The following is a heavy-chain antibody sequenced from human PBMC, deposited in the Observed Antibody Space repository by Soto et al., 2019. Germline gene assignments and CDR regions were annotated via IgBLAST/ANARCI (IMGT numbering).Heavy chain of an antibody. Sequence: QVQLVESGGGLVKPGGSLRLSCAASGFTFSDYYMSWIRQAPGKGLEWVSYISSSGNTKFYADSVKGRFTISRDNAKNSLYLQMNSLRAEDTAVYFCARDRYCSSTNCQGSVFAFAIWGQGTMVTVSS. D-gene: IGHD2-2*01. J-gene: IGHJ3*02. CDR1: GFTFSDYY. CDR2: ISSSGNTK. CDR3: ARDRYCSSTNCQGSVFAFAI. V-gene: IGHV3-11*01.